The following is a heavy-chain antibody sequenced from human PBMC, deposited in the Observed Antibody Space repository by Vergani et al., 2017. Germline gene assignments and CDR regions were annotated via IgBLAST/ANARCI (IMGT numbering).Heavy chain of an antibody. D-gene: IGHD4-17*01. Sequence: QVQLQESGPGLVKPSETLSLTCTVSGGSISRYYWRWIRQPPGKGLEWIGYIYYSGSTNYNPSLKSRVTISVDTSKNKFSLNLSSVTAADTAVYYCARTTVTTAFDYWGQGTLVTVSS. CDR2: IYYSGST. CDR3: ARTTVTTAFDY. CDR1: GGSISRYY. J-gene: IGHJ4*02. V-gene: IGHV4-59*01.